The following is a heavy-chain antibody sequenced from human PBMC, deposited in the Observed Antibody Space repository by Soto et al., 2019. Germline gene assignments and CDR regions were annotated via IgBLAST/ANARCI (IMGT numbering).Heavy chain of an antibody. D-gene: IGHD3-16*02. CDR1: GYTFTSYG. CDR3: ASVWGSYRYPNF. J-gene: IGHJ4*02. CDR2: ISASNGNT. Sequence: QVQLVQSGAEVKNSGASVKVSCKASGYTFTSYGFSWVRQAPGQGLEWMGWISASNGNTNYAQKLQGRVTMTTDTSTGTAYMELSSLRSEDTAVYYCASVWGSYRYPNFWGQGTLVTVSS. V-gene: IGHV1-18*01.